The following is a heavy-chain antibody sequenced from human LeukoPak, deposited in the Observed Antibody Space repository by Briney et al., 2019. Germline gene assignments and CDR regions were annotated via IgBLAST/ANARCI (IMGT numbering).Heavy chain of an antibody. V-gene: IGHV3-48*04. J-gene: IGHJ2*01. Sequence: GGSLRLSCAASGFTFSSYGMHWVRQAPGKGLEWVSYISNSGSTVYYADSVKGRFTISRDNAKNSLYLQMNSLRAEDTAVYYCAKDESLYCDSVHRSLWGRGTLVTVSS. CDR1: GFTFSSYG. D-gene: IGHD4-17*01. CDR2: ISNSGSTV. CDR3: AKDESLYCDSVHRSL.